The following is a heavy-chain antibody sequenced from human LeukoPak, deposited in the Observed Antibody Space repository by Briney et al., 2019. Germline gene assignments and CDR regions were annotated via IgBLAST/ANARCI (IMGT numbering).Heavy chain of an antibody. V-gene: IGHV4-61*02. J-gene: IGHJ3*02. Sequence: PSETLSLTCTVSGGSISSGSYYWSWIRQPAGKGLEWIGRIYTSGSTNYNPSLKSRVTISVDTSKNQFSLKLSSVTAADTAVYYCARAPTRDLRYFDWFMKDHAFGIWGQGTMVTVSS. CDR2: IYTSGST. CDR3: ARAPTRDLRYFDWFMKDHAFGI. D-gene: IGHD3-9*01. CDR1: GGSISSGSYY.